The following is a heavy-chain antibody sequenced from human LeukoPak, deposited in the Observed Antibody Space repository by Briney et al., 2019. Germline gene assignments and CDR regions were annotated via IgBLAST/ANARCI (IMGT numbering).Heavy chain of an antibody. CDR1: GFIISNQY. V-gene: IGHV3-23*01. CDR2: ISGSGGST. CDR3: AKSRWLQSPAFDY. Sequence: GGSLRLSCAASGFIISNQYLSWVRQAPGKGLEWVSAISGSGGSTYYADSVKGRFTISRDNSKNTLYLQMNSLRAEDTAVYYCAKSRWLQSPAFDYWGQGTLVTVPS. D-gene: IGHD5-24*01. J-gene: IGHJ4*02.